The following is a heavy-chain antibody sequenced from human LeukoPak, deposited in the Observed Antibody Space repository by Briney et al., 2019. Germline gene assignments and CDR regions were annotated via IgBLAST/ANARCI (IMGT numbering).Heavy chain of an antibody. CDR3: AKDYYDFWSGSPRPGMDV. V-gene: IGHV3-23*01. J-gene: IGHJ6*02. D-gene: IGHD3-3*01. Sequence: GMSLRLSCAASGFTFSSYAMSWVRQAPGKGLEWVSAISGSGGSTYYADSVKGRFTISRDNSKNTLYLQMNSLRAEDTAVYYCAKDYYDFWSGSPRPGMDVWGQGTTVTVSS. CDR1: GFTFSSYA. CDR2: ISGSGGST.